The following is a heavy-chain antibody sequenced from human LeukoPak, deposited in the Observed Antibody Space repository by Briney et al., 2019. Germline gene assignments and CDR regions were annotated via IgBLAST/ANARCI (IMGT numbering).Heavy chain of an antibody. CDR3: AKQWVDC. J-gene: IGHJ4*02. V-gene: IGHV3-23*01. CDR2: ISASGGST. D-gene: IGHD1-26*01. CDR1: GFTFSTYA. Sequence: GGSLRLSRAASGFTFSTYAMNWVRQAPGRGLEWVSGISASGGSTYYADSVKGRFTISRDDSKSTLYLQMNSLRAEDTALYYCAKQWVDCWGQGTLVTVSS.